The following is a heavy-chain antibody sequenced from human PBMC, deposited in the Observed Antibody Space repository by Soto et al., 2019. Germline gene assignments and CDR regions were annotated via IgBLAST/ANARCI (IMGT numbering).Heavy chain of an antibody. Sequence: SETLSLICTVSGGSISSGDYYWSRLRQPPGQGLEGIGYIYYSGSTYYNPSLKSRVTISVDTSKNQFSLKLSSVTAADTAVYYCASLSYYDIWTGYYPALDFDYWGQGTLVTVSS. CDR2: IYYSGST. CDR3: ASLSYYDIWTGYYPALDFDY. V-gene: IGHV4-30-4*01. J-gene: IGHJ4*02. CDR1: GGSISSGDYY. D-gene: IGHD3-9*01.